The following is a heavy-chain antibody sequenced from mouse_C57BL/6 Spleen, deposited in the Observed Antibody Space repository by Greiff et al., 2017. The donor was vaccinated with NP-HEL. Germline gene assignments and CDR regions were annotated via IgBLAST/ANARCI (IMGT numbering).Heavy chain of an antibody. V-gene: IGHV1-18*01. CDR2: INPNNGGT. CDR3: AREDTTVVGYFDV. CDR1: GYTFTDYN. J-gene: IGHJ1*03. Sequence: VQLQQSGPELVKPGASVKIPCKASGYTFTDYNMDWVKQSHGKSLEWIGDINPNNGGTIYNQKFKGKATLTVDKSSSTAYMELRSLTSEATAVYYCAREDTTVVGYFDVWGTGTTVTVSS. D-gene: IGHD1-1*01.